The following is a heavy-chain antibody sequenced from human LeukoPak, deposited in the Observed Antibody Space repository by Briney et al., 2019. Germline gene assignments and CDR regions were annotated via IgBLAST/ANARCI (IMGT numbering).Heavy chain of an antibody. J-gene: IGHJ4*02. CDR2: ISGSGGST. Sequence: PGGSLRLSCAASGFTFSSYAMSWVRQAPGKGPEWVSAISGSGGSTYYADSVKGRFTISRDNSKNTLYLQMNSLRAEDTAVYYCAKDHIAARPGLGRTVLSQPVGYWGQGTLVTVSS. V-gene: IGHV3-23*01. CDR1: GFTFSSYA. CDR3: AKDHIAARPGLGRTVLSQPVGY. D-gene: IGHD6-6*01.